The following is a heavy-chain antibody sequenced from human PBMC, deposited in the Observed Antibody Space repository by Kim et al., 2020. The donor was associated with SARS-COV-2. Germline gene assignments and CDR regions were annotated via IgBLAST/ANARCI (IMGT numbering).Heavy chain of an antibody. D-gene: IGHD2-2*01. Sequence: GGSLRLSCAASGFTFSSYSMNWVRQAPGKGLEWVSYISSSSSTIYYADSVKGRFTISRDNAKNSLYLQMNSLRDEDTAVYYCARARVWYQLLSQLDYWGQGTLVTVSS. V-gene: IGHV3-48*02. J-gene: IGHJ4*02. CDR2: ISSSSSTI. CDR1: GFTFSSYS. CDR3: ARARVWYQLLSQLDY.